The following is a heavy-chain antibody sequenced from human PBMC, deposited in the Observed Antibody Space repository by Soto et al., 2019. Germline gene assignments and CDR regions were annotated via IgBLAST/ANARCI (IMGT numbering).Heavy chain of an antibody. D-gene: IGHD1-20*01. V-gene: IGHV1-3*01. CDR1: GYTFTSYD. CDR2: INAGNGNT. J-gene: IGHJ4*02. Sequence: GASVKVSCKASGYTFTSYDMHWVRQAPGQRLEWMGWINAGNGNTKYSQKFQGRVTITRDTSASKAYMELSSLRSEDTAVYYCARDKITGTLDYWGQGTPVTVSS. CDR3: ARDKITGTLDY.